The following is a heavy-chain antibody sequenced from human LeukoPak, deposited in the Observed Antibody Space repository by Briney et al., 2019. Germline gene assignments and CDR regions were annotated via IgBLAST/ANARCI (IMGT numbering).Heavy chain of an antibody. J-gene: IGHJ4*02. CDR1: GFTFSIYT. D-gene: IGHD4/OR15-4a*01. CDR3: ARDLAWGAY. V-gene: IGHV3-21*01. Sequence: GGSLRLSCVASGFTFSIYTMSWVRQAPGKGLVWVSSITSSSSSIYSADSVKGRLTISRDNAKNSLYLEMNSLRDEDTAVYYCARDLAWGAYWGQGTLVTVSS. CDR2: ITSSSSSI.